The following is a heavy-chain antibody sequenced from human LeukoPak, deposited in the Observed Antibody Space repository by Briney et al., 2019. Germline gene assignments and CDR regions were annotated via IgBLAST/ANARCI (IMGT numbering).Heavy chain of an antibody. CDR2: IYYSGST. CDR3: ARQTKDFWSGYYTNFDY. CDR1: GGSISNYY. D-gene: IGHD3-3*01. J-gene: IGHJ4*02. Sequence: SETLSLTCTVSGGSISNYYWSWLRQPPGKGLEWIGSIYYSGSTYYNPSLKSRVTISVDTSKNQFSLKLSSVTAADTAVYYRARQTKDFWSGYYTNFDYWGQGTLVTVSS. V-gene: IGHV4-59*05.